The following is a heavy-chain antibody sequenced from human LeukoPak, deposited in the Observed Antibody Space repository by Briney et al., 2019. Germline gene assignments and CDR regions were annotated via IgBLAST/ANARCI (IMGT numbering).Heavy chain of an antibody. CDR1: GGSTSTSNFY. J-gene: IGHJ4*02. CDR3: ARHGHHGDHDY. Sequence: PSETLSLTCTVSGGSTSTSNFYWGWIRLPPGKGLEWIGSIYYSGSTSYNPSLKSRVTISVDTSKNQFSLKLTSVTAADTAVYYCARHGHHGDHDYWGQGTLVTVSS. CDR2: IYYSGST. V-gene: IGHV4-39*01. D-gene: IGHD2-21*02.